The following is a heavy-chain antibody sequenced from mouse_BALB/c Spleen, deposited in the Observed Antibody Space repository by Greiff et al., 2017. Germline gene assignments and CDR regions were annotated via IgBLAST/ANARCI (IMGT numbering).Heavy chain of an antibody. Sequence: EVNLVESGGGLVKPGGSLKLSCAASGFTFSDYYMYWVRQTPEKRLEWVATISDGGSYTYYPDSVKGRFTISRDNAKNNLYLQMSSLKSEDTAMYYCARDRGYDGGPKYFDVWGAGTTVTVSS. V-gene: IGHV5-4*02. J-gene: IGHJ1*01. CDR2: ISDGGSYT. CDR3: ARDRGYDGGPKYFDV. D-gene: IGHD2-14*01. CDR1: GFTFSDYY.